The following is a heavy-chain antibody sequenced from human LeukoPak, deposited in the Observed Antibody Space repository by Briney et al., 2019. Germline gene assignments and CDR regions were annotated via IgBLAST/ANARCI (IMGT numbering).Heavy chain of an antibody. V-gene: IGHV3-48*01. D-gene: IGHD3-9*01. CDR3: ARGGYFDWLLPVDY. CDR1: GFTFSGYS. Sequence: GGSLRLSCEASGFTFSGYSMNWVRQAPGKGLEWVSYISSSSSTIYYADSVKGRFTISRDNAKNSLYLQMNSLRAEDTAVYYCARGGYFDWLLPVDYWGQGTLVTVSS. CDR2: ISSSSSTI. J-gene: IGHJ4*02.